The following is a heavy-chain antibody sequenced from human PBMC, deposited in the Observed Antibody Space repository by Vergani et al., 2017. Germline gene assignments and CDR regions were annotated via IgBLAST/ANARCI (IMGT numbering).Heavy chain of an antibody. CDR2: ISGSGGST. J-gene: IGHJ3*02. CDR1: GFTFSSYA. D-gene: IGHD3-3*01. Sequence: VQLVESGGGVVQPGRSLRLSCAASGFTFSSYAMHWVRQAPGKGLEWVAVISGSGGSTYYADSVKGRFTISRDNSKNTLYLQMNSLRAEDTAVYYCAKNDSPYYDFWSGYSGAFDIWGQGTMVTVSS. V-gene: IGHV3-23*04. CDR3: AKNDSPYYDFWSGYSGAFDI.